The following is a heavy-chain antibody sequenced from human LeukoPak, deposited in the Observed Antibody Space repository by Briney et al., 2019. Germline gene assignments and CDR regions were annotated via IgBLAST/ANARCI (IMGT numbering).Heavy chain of an antibody. CDR2: IKQGGSEK. CDR1: GFTFSTYW. CDR3: ARDIAAAGSLDY. J-gene: IGHJ4*02. D-gene: IGHD6-13*01. V-gene: IGHV3-7*01. Sequence: SGGSLRLSCAASGFTFSTYWMTWVRQAPGKGLEWVASIKQGGSEKYFVDSVKGRFTISRDNAKQSVYLQMNSLRAEDTAVYYCARDIAAAGSLDYWGQGTLVTVSS.